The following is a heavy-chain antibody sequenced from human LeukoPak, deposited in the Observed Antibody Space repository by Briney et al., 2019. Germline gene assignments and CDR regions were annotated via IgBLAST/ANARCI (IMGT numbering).Heavy chain of an antibody. J-gene: IGHJ4*02. Sequence: QTGGSLRLSCATSGFTFSYYAMHWVRQAPGKGLEWVSYIRSSGTTTYYADSVEGRFTISRDNGKNSLYLQMNSLRAEDTGVYYCTRDYNWNPDYWGQGTLVTVSS. CDR1: GFTFSYYA. CDR2: IRSSGTTT. D-gene: IGHD1-1*01. V-gene: IGHV3-48*03. CDR3: TRDYNWNPDY.